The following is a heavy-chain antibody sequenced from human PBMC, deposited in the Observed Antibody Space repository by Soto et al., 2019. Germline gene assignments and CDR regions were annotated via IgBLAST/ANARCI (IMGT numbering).Heavy chain of an antibody. V-gene: IGHV5-51*01. CDR1: GYSFTSYW. CDR3: ARSLSGYSYGSDYFDY. D-gene: IGHD5-18*01. J-gene: IGHJ4*02. CDR2: IYPGDSDT. Sequence: PGESLKISCKGSGYSFTSYWIGWVRQMPGKGLEWMGIIYPGDSDTRYSPSFQGQVTISADKSISTAYLQWSSLKASDTAMYYCARSLSGYSYGSDYFDYWGQGTLVTASS.